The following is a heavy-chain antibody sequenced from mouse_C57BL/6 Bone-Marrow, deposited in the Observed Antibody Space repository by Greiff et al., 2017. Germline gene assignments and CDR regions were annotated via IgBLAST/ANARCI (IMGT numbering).Heavy chain of an antibody. CDR3: TRDGYYGRAY. J-gene: IGHJ3*01. CDR1: GFTFSSYA. D-gene: IGHD2-3*01. Sequence: EVKLMESGEGLVKPGGSLKLSCAASGFTFSSYAMSWVRQTPEKRLEWVAYISSGGDYIYYADTVKGRFTISRDNARNTLYLQMSSLKSEDTAMYYCTRDGYYGRAYWGQGTLVTVSA. V-gene: IGHV5-9-1*02. CDR2: ISSGGDYI.